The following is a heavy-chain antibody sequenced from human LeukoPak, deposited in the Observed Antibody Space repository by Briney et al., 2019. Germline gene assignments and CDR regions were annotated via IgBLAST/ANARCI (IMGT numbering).Heavy chain of an antibody. Sequence: PGGSLRLSCAASGFSFNSYYMNWVRQAPGKGPEWVANIKQDGDEKHYVDSVKGRFTISRDNAKNSLYLQMNSLTSEDTAVYYCARGYSTSWGDFQYWGQGSLVTVSS. CDR3: ARGYSTSWGDFQY. CDR1: GFSFNSYY. V-gene: IGHV3-7*01. CDR2: IKQDGDEK. J-gene: IGHJ1*01. D-gene: IGHD2-2*01.